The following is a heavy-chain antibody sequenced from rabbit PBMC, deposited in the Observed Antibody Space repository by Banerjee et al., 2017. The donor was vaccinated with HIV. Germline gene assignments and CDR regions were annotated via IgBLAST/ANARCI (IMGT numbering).Heavy chain of an antibody. CDR1: GFSFSSGYD. J-gene: IGHJ4*01. CDR3: ARGGDDEWWYAFDL. D-gene: IGHD2-1*01. Sequence: QSLEESGGDLVKPGASLTLTCTASGFSFSSGYDMCWVRQAPGKGLEWSACIYTGSSGNTVYASWAKGRFTISKTSSTTVTLQMTSLTAADTATYFCARGGDDEWWYAFDLWGPGTL. V-gene: IGHV1S40*01. CDR2: IYTGSSGNT.